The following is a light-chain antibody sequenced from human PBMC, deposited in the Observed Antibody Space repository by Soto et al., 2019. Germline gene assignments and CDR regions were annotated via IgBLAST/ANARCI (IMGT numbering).Light chain of an antibody. CDR3: ISYTRSSTLYAV. J-gene: IGLJ2*01. CDR1: SSDVGGYNY. Sequence: QSALTQPASVSGSPGQSITISCTGTSSDVGGYNYVSWYQQHPGKAPKLMIYDVSNRPSGVSNRFSGSKSGNTASLTISGLQAEDEADYYCISYTRSSTLYAVFGGGTKLTVL. V-gene: IGLV2-14*01. CDR2: DVS.